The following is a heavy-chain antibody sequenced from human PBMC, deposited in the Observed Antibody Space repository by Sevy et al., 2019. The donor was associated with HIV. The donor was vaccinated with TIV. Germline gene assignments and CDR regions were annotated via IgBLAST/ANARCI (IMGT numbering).Heavy chain of an antibody. J-gene: IGHJ6*02. CDR1: GYNFINYG. CDR3: GKCTLWVYDPTNRKCGMDV. Sequence: ASVKVSGKASGYNFINYGISWVRQAPGQGLEWVGGSSPFTGSPNYPQKLQDRVTVTTDTATNTAYMELRNLRSDDTAVYYCGKCTLWVYDPTNRKCGMDVWGQGTTVTVSS. D-gene: IGHD5-12*01. V-gene: IGHV1-18*01. CDR2: SSPFTGSP.